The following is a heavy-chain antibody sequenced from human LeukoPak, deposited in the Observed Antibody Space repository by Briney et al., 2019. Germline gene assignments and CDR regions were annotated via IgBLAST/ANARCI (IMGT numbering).Heavy chain of an antibody. CDR3: AKATRAMIVVVITPSYYFDY. J-gene: IGHJ4*02. V-gene: IGHV3-9*01. CDR2: ISWNSGSI. Sequence: GGSLRLSCTGSGFTFDDYAMYWVRQAPGKGLEWVSGISWNSGSIGYADSVKGRFTISRDNAKNSLYLQMNSLRAEDTALYYCAKATRAMIVVVITPSYYFDYWGQGTLVTVSS. D-gene: IGHD3-22*01. CDR1: GFTFDDYA.